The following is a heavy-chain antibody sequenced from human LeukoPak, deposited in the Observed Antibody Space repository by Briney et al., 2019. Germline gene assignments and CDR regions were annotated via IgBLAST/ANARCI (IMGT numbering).Heavy chain of an antibody. CDR3: ARRPYDSSGYYYVNWFFDL. CDR2: XYYSGST. Sequence: SETLSLTCTVSGXSISSSSYYWGWXRQPPGKGLEGIGSXYYSGSTYYNPSLKSRVTISVDTSKNQFSLKLSSVTAADTAVYSCARRPYDSSGYYYVNWFFDLWGRGTLVTVSS. V-gene: IGHV4-39*01. CDR1: GXSISSSSYY. J-gene: IGHJ2*01. D-gene: IGHD3-22*01.